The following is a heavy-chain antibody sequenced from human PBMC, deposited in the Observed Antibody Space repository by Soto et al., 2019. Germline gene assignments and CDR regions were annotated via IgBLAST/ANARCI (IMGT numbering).Heavy chain of an antibody. D-gene: IGHD4-4*01. CDR2: IYSGGST. Sequence: GGSLRLSCAASGFTVSSNYMSWVRQAPGKGLEWVSVIYSGGSTYYADSVKGRFTISRHNSKNTLYLQMNSLRAEDTAVYYCARAPYSKLYYYYYYMDVWGKGTTVTVSS. J-gene: IGHJ6*03. CDR3: ARAPYSKLYYYYYYMDV. CDR1: GFTVSSNY. V-gene: IGHV3-53*04.